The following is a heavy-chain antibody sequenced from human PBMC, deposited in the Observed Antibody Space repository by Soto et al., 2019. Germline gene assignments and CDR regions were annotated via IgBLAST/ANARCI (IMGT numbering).Heavy chain of an antibody. Sequence: DSLQVSCTSSGYTITSYGLNWVRQASGRGLEWMGGINPGNGNTKYSPKFQGRVTITRDTSASTAYMELSSLRSEDTAVYYCGRRHVAATGISWFYPWGKGTLVTV. J-gene: IGHJ5*02. CDR1: GYTITSYG. CDR2: INPGNGNT. D-gene: IGHD6-13*01. V-gene: IGHV1-3*01. CDR3: GRRHVAATGISWFYP.